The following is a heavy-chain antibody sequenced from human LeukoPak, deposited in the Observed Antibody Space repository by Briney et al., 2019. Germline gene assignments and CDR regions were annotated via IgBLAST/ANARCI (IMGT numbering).Heavy chain of an antibody. Sequence: GGSLRLSCAASGSTFSSYGMHWVRQAPGKGLEWVAVIWYDGSNKYYADSVKGRFTISRDNSKNTLYLQMNSLRAEDTAVYYCARDHCSSTSCYNGGEYYYYYGMDVWGQGTTVTVSS. CDR1: GSTFSSYG. D-gene: IGHD2-2*02. J-gene: IGHJ6*02. CDR2: IWYDGSNK. CDR3: ARDHCSSTSCYNGGEYYYYYGMDV. V-gene: IGHV3-33*01.